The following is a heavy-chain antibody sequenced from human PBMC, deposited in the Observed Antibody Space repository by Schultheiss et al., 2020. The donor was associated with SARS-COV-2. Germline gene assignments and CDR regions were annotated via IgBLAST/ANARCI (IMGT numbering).Heavy chain of an antibody. J-gene: IGHJ5*02. CDR2: IYYSGST. CDR3: ARDSSVRFDP. V-gene: IGHV4-31*03. Sequence: SQTLSLTCTVSGGSISSGGYYWSWIRQHPGKGLEWIGYIYYSGSTNYNPSLKSRVTISVVTSKNQFSLKLSSVTAADTAVYYCARDSSVRFDPWGQGTLVTVSS. CDR1: GGSISSGGYY. D-gene: IGHD3-22*01.